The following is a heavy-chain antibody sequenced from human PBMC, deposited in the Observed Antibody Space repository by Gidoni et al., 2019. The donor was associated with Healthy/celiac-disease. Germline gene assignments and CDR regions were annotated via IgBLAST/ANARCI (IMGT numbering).Heavy chain of an antibody. CDR1: GFTFSSYA. J-gene: IGHJ3*02. CDR3: ARGMVVVADLGAFDI. D-gene: IGHD2-15*01. V-gene: IGHV3-30-3*01. Sequence: QVQLVESGGGVVQPGRSLRLSCAASGFTFSSYAMHWVRQAPGKGLEWVAVISYDGSNKYYADSVKGRFTISRDNSKNTLYLQMNSLRAEDTAVYYCARGMVVVADLGAFDIWGQGTMVTVSS. CDR2: ISYDGSNK.